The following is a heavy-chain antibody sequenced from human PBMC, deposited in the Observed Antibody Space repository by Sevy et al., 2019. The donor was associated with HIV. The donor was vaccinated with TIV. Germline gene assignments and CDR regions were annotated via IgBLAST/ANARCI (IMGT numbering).Heavy chain of an antibody. J-gene: IGHJ4*02. CDR1: GFTFSNYD. CDR2: ISHDERYK. D-gene: IGHD2-21*02. V-gene: IGHV3-30*04. CDR3: ARLVSCGGDCYYLDS. Sequence: GGSLRLSCAASGFTFSNYDMHWVRQAPGKGLDWVAVISHDERYKNYAESVKVRFTISRDNLKNTLFLQMDSLRPEDTAVYFCARLVSCGGDCYYLDSWGQGALVTASS.